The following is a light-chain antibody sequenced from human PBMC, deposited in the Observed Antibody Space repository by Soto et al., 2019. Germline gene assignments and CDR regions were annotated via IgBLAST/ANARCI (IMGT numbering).Light chain of an antibody. Sequence: QSALTQPASVSGSPGQSITISCTGTSSDVGTYNLVSWYQHHPGKAPKLMIFEGSKRPSGVSDRFSGSTSDYTASLTISGLQAADEADYYCCSLADSSTDVVFGGGTKLTVL. V-gene: IGLV2-23*01. CDR3: CSLADSSTDVV. CDR2: EGS. J-gene: IGLJ2*01. CDR1: SSDVGTYNL.